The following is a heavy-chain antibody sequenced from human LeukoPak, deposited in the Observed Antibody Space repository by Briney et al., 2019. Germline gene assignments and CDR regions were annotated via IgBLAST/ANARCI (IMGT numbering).Heavy chain of an antibody. CDR3: ARSYASSWYWNWFDP. Sequence: MPSETLSLTCTVSGYSISNGYYWGWIRQPPGPGLEWIGSIYPSGSTFYNPSLKSRVTISVDTSKNQFSLRLSSVTAADTAVYYCARSYASSWYWNWFDPWGQGTLVTVSS. CDR1: GYSISNGYY. D-gene: IGHD6-13*01. V-gene: IGHV4-38-2*02. J-gene: IGHJ5*02. CDR2: IYPSGST.